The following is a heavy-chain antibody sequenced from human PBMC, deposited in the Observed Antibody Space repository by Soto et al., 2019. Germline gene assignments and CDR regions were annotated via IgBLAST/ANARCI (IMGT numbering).Heavy chain of an antibody. D-gene: IGHD2-2*01. CDR2: ISSSGSTI. CDR1: GFTFSSYE. J-gene: IGHJ3*02. Sequence: GSLRLSCAASGFTFSSYEMNWIRQAPGKGLEWVSYISSSGSTIYYADSVKGRFTISRDNAKNSLYLQMNSLRAEDTAVYYCAREGCSSTSCYEAFDIWGQGTMVTVSS. V-gene: IGHV3-48*03. CDR3: AREGCSSTSCYEAFDI.